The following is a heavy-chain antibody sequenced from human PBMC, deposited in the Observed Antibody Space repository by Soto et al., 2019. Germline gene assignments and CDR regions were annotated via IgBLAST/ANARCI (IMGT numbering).Heavy chain of an antibody. J-gene: IGHJ5*02. CDR2: IGTSGGST. CDR1: GFTFSNSV. CDR3: AKSERFDP. Sequence: EVQLLESGGGLVQPGGSLKLSCAASGFTFSNSVMSWVRQAPGKGSEWVSTIGTSGGSTNYADSVKGRFTISRDNFKNTLYLQMNSLGAEDTAVYYCAKSERFDPWGQGTLVTVSS. V-gene: IGHV3-23*01.